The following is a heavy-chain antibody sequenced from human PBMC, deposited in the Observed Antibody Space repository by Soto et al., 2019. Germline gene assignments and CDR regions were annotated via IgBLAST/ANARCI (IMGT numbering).Heavy chain of an antibody. CDR1: GFTFSDAA. V-gene: IGHV3-73*01. CDR2: IRSKAYSSAT. Sequence: EVQLVESGGGLVQPGGSLTLSCAASGFTFSDAAIHWVRQASGKGLEWVGRIRSKAYSSATAYAASVKGRFTISRDDSTNTAYMQMNSLTTEDTAVYYCTRHSVDYWGQGTLVTVSS. CDR3: TRHSVDY. J-gene: IGHJ4*02.